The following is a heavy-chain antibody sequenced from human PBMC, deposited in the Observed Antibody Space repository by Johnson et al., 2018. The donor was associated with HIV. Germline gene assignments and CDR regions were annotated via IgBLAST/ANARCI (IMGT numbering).Heavy chain of an antibody. D-gene: IGHD5-24*01. CDR1: GFTFSSYA. CDR3: AREGGDGYSPSAFDI. Sequence: QMQLVESGGGVVQPGRSLRLSCAASGFTFSSYAMHWVRQAPGKGLEWVAVISYDGSNKYYADSVKGRFTISRDNSKNTLYLQMNSLRAEDTAVYYCAREGGDGYSPSAFDIWGQGTMVTVSS. J-gene: IGHJ3*02. CDR2: ISYDGSNK. V-gene: IGHV3-30-3*01.